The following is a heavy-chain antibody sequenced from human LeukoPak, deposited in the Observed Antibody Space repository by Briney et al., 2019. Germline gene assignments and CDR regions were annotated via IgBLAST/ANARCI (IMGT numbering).Heavy chain of an antibody. CDR1: GGSFSGYY. CDR2: TNHSGST. CDR3: ARGRGSSSP. J-gene: IGHJ5*02. Sequence: SETLSLTCAVYGGSFSGYYWSWIRQPPGKGLEWIGETNHSGSTNYNPSLKSRVTISVDTSKNQFSLKLSSVTAADTAVYYCARGRGSSSPWGQGTLVTVSS. V-gene: IGHV4-34*01. D-gene: IGHD6-6*01.